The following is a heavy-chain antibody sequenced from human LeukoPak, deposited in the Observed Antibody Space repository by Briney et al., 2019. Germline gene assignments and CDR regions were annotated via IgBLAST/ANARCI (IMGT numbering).Heavy chain of an antibody. V-gene: IGHV1-8*01. CDR2: MNPNSGNT. CDR1: GYTFTSYD. J-gene: IGHJ6*03. D-gene: IGHD3-10*01. Sequence: ASVKVSCKASGYTFTSYDINWVRQATGQGLEWMGWMNPNSGNTGYAQKFQGRVTMTRNTSISTAYMELSSLRSEDTAVYYCARGLGSGYYYYYYMDVWGKGTTVTISS. CDR3: ARGLGSGYYYYYYMDV.